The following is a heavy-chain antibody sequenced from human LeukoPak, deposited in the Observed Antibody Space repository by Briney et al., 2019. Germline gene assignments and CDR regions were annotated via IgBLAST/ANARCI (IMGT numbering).Heavy chain of an antibody. D-gene: IGHD3-3*01. V-gene: IGHV3-30*02. CDR3: AKDYDFWSGYYLGGYFDY. CDR1: GFTFSSYS. J-gene: IGHJ4*02. Sequence: PGGSLRLSCAASGFTFSSYSMNWVRQAPGKGLEWVAFIRYDVSNKYYADSVKGRFTISRDNSKNTLYLQMNSLRAEDTAVYYCAKDYDFWSGYYLGGYFDYWGQGTLVTVSS. CDR2: IRYDVSNK.